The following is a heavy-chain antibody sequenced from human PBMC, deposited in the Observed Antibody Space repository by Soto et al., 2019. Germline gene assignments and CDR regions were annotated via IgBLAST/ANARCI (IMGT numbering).Heavy chain of an antibody. V-gene: IGHV2-5*02. CDR2: IYWDDDK. J-gene: IGHJ4*02. D-gene: IGHD1-26*01. Sequence: QITLKESGPTLVKPTQTLTLTCTFSGFSLSTNGVGVGWIRQPPGKALEWLVLIYWDDDKRYSPSLRNRLTITKDTSNNLVVLTLTNLDPADTATYYCAHRSLSSGTYWDGGYFDYGGQGMLVTVSS. CDR3: AHRSLSSGTYWDGGYFDY. CDR1: GFSLSTNGVG.